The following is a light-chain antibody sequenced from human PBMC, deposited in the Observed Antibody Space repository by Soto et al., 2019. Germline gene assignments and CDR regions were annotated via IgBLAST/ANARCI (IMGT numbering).Light chain of an antibody. V-gene: IGLV2-8*01. J-gene: IGLJ3*02. Sequence: QSLLTQPPSASGSPGQSVTISCTGTSSDVGAYNYVSWYQQHAGKAPKLVIYEVTKRPSGVPDRFSGSKSANTASLTVSGLQAEDEADYYCSSFASSNTGVFGGGTKLTVL. CDR3: SSFASSNTGV. CDR1: SSDVGAYNY. CDR2: EVT.